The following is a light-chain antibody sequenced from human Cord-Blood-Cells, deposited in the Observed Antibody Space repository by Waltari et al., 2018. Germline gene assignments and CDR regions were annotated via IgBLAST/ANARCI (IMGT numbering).Light chain of an antibody. CDR1: SSDVGGYNY. V-gene: IGLV2-14*01. CDR2: DVS. Sequence: QSALTQPASVSGSPGQPITISCTGTSSDVGGYNYVSWYQRHPGKAPKLMIYDVSNRPSGVSNRFSGSKSGNTASLTISGLQAEDEADYYCSSYTSSSTLVFGGGTKLTVL. CDR3: SSYTSSSTLV. J-gene: IGLJ3*02.